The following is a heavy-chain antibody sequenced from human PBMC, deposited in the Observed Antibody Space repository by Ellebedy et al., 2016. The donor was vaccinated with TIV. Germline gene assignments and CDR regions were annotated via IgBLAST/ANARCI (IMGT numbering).Heavy chain of an antibody. CDR1: GGSISSSNW. J-gene: IGHJ6*02. Sequence: SETLSLTXAVSGGSISSSNWWSWVRQPPGKGLEWIGEIYHSGSTNYNPSLKSRVTISVDKSKNQFSLKLSSVTAADTAVYYCARDSQLSKAWYYYGMDVWGQGTTVTVSS. CDR3: ARDSQLSKAWYYYGMDV. D-gene: IGHD2-2*01. CDR2: IYHSGST. V-gene: IGHV4-4*02.